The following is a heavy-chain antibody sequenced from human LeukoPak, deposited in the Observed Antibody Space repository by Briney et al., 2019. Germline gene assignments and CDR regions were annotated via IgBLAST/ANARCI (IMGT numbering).Heavy chain of an antibody. CDR1: GGFISSYY. CDR2: IYYSGST. J-gene: IGHJ4*02. CDR3: ARSLPGAIGAADL. D-gene: IGHD1-26*01. V-gene: IGHV4-59*01. Sequence: SETLSLTCTVSGGFISSYYWSWIRQPPGKGLEWIGYIYYSGSTNYNPSLKSRVTISVDTSKNHFSLKVTSLTPADTGVYYCARSLPGAIGAADLWGQGTLVTVSS.